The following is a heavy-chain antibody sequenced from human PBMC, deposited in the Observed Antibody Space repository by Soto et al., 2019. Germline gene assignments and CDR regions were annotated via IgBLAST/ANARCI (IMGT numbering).Heavy chain of an antibody. J-gene: IGHJ3*02. D-gene: IGHD3-10*01. CDR1: GYTFTSYD. CDR2: MNPNSGNT. V-gene: IGHV1-8*01. CDR3: ARGLLLWFGEKYYAFDI. Sequence: ASVKVSCKASGYTFTSYDINWVRQATGQGLEWMGWMNPNSGNTGYAQKFQGRVTMTRNTSISTAYMELSSLRSEDTAVYYCARGLLLWFGEKYYAFDIWGQGTMVTVSS.